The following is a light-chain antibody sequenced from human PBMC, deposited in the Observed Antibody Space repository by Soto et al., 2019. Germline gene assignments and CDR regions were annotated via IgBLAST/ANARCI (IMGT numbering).Light chain of an antibody. J-gene: IGLJ1*01. CDR3: SSHTSSSTLEV. Sequence: QSVLTQPASVSGSPGQSITISCTGTSSDVGGYNYVSWYQQHPGKAPKHMIYDVSNRPSGVSNRFSGSKSGNTASLTISGLQAEDEADYYCSSHTSSSTLEVFGTGTKVTVL. V-gene: IGLV2-14*01. CDR2: DVS. CDR1: SSDVGGYNY.